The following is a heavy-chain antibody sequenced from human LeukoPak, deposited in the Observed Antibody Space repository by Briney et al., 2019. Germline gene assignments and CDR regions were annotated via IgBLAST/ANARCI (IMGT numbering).Heavy chain of an antibody. Sequence: PGGSLRLSCAASGFTFTDYSMNWVRQAPGKGLEWVSSMSSDGSHIYHAGSVEGRFTISRDNARNSLYLQMNGLRDEDTAVYYCARGSFGVFDYWGQGILVTVSS. D-gene: IGHD3-10*01. CDR3: ARGSFGVFDY. J-gene: IGHJ4*02. V-gene: IGHV3-48*02. CDR1: GFTFTDYS. CDR2: MSSDGSHI.